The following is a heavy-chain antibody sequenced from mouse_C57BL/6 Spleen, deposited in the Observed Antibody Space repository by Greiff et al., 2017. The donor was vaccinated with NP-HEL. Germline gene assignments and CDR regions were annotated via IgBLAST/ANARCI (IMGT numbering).Heavy chain of an antibody. CDR1: GYTFTSYW. D-gene: IGHD1-1*01. J-gene: IGHJ4*01. V-gene: IGHV1-55*01. CDR2: IYPGSGST. Sequence: VQLQQSGAELVKPGASVKMSCKASGYTFTSYWITWVKQRPGQGLEWIGDIYPGSGSTNYNEKFKSKATLTVDTSSSTAYMQLSSLTSEDSAVYYCARAGVITHYAMDYWGQGTSVTVSS. CDR3: ARAGVITHYAMDY.